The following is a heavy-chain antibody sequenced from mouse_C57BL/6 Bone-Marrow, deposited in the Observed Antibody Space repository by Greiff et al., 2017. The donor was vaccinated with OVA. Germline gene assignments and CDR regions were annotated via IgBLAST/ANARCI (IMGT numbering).Heavy chain of an antibody. J-gene: IGHJ4*01. Sequence: QVQLKESGAELVRPGASVKLSCKASGYTFTSYGISWVKQSPGQGLEWIGEIYPRSGNTYYNEKFKGKATLTADKSSSTAYMELRSLTSEDSAVYFWGRGGGSKEMECWGQGTTVTVSS. CDR2: IYPRSGNT. CDR3: GRGGGSKEMEC. D-gene: IGHD1-1*01. CDR1: GYTFTSYG. V-gene: IGHV1-81*01.